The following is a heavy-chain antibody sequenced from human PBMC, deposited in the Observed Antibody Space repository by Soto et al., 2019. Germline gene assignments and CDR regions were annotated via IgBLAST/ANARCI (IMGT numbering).Heavy chain of an antibody. J-gene: IGHJ4*02. V-gene: IGHV4-4*07. CDR3: ARVSHYYDSSGYYYLFDY. CDR1: GGSISSYY. D-gene: IGHD3-22*01. CDR2: IYTSAST. Sequence: SETLSLTCTVSGGSISSYYWSWIRQPAGKGLEWIGRIYTSASTNYNPSLTSRVTMSVDTSKNQFSLKLSSVTAADTAVYYCARVSHYYDSSGYYYLFDYWGQGTLVTVSS.